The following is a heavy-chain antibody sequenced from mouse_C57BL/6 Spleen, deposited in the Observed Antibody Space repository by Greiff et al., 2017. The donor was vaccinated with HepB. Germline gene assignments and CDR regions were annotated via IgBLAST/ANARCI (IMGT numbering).Heavy chain of an antibody. Sequence: QVQLKQPGAELVMPGASVKLSCKASGYTFTSYWMHWVKQRPGQGLEWIGEIDPSDSYTNYNQKFKGKSTLTVDKSSSTAYMQLSSLTSEDSAVYYCARNWDEYFDVWGTGTTVTVSS. CDR3: ARNWDEYFDV. CDR2: IDPSDSYT. V-gene: IGHV1-69*01. CDR1: GYTFTSYW. D-gene: IGHD4-1*01. J-gene: IGHJ1*03.